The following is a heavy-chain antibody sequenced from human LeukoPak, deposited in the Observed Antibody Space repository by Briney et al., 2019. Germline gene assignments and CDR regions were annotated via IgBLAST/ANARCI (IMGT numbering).Heavy chain of an antibody. D-gene: IGHD3-10*01. Sequence: SETLSLTCAVYGGSFSGYYWSWIRQPPGKGLEWIGEINHSGSTNYNPSLKSRVTISVDTSKNQFSLKLSSVTAADTAVYYCVAHQDELLWFGEDWGQGTLVTVSS. CDR2: INHSGST. CDR1: GGSFSGYY. CDR3: VAHQDELLWFGED. V-gene: IGHV4-34*01. J-gene: IGHJ4*02.